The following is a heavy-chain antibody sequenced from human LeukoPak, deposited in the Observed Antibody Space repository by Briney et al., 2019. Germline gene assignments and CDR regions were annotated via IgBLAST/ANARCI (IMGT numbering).Heavy chain of an antibody. D-gene: IGHD5-12*01. CDR2: MYPNSGNT. CDR3: ARGGFRGYGFSRKYYFDY. J-gene: IGHJ4*02. Sequence: ASVKVSCKASGYTFTSYDFNWLRQPTGQGLEWMGWMYPNSGNTGYEKKFQGRVTMTRNTYISTAYMELSSLRSEDTAVYYCARGGFRGYGFSRKYYFDYWGQGTLVTVSS. CDR1: GYTFTSYD. V-gene: IGHV1-8*01.